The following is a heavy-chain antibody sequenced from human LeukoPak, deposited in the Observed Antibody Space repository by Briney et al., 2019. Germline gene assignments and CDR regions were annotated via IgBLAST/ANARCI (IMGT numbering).Heavy chain of an antibody. J-gene: IGHJ4*02. CDR1: GFSFGDYA. CDR2: IRSKAYGGTP. CDR3: TRARGYSYGYIDY. Sequence: GGSLRLSCTASGFSFGDYAMSWVRQAPGKGLEWVGFIRSKAYGGTPEYAASVEGRFTISRDDSKSIAYLQMNSLKTEDTAVYYCTRARGYSYGYIDYWGQGTLVTVSS. V-gene: IGHV3-49*04. D-gene: IGHD5-18*01.